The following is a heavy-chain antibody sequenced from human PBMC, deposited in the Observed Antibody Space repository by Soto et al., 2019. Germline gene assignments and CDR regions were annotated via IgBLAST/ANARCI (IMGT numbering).Heavy chain of an antibody. D-gene: IGHD3-10*01. CDR2: IYPADSDT. V-gene: IGHV5-51*01. CDR3: ARAYGKYFDY. Sequence: GESLKISCXGSGYTFTSYWIGWVRQLPGKGLEWMGIIYPADSDTRYSPSFQGQVTISADKSISTAYLQWSSLRASDTAMYFCARAYGKYFDYWGQGTPVTVSS. J-gene: IGHJ4*02. CDR1: GYTFTSYW.